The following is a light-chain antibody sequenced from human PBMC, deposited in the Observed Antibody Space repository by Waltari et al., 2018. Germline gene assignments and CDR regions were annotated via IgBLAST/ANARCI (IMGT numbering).Light chain of an antibody. V-gene: IGKV3-20*01. J-gene: IGKJ1*01. CDR2: GAS. CDR1: QSVSRA. Sequence: EIVLTQSPGSLSSSPGERVTLSCRASQSVSRALAWYQQIPGPAPRLLIFGASNRATGIPDRFSGSGSETDFSLTISRLEPEDFAVYYCQHYVRLPATFGRGTKVEIK. CDR3: QHYVRLPAT.